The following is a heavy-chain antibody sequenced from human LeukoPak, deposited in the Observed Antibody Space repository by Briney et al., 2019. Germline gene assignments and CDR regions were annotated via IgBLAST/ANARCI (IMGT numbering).Heavy chain of an antibody. V-gene: IGHV3-20*04. CDR2: INWNGGST. Sequence: GGPRPLSCAASGVPFEDYGMSWVRKAPGKGLEWVCGINWNGGSTGYADSVKGRFTISRDNAKNSLYLQMNSLRAEDTALYYCARAIDSSGLYFDYWGQGTLVTVSS. D-gene: IGHD3-22*01. CDR3: ARAIDSSGLYFDY. CDR1: GVPFEDYG. J-gene: IGHJ4*02.